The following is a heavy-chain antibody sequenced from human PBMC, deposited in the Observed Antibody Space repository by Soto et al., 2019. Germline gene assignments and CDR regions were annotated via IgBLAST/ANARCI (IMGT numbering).Heavy chain of an antibody. CDR2: IFSNDEK. CDR3: ARSVGXCSSTSCHPYYYYGMDV. D-gene: IGHD2-2*01. Sequence: SRPTLVNPTETLTLTCTVSGFSLSNARMGVSWIRQPPGKALEWLAHIFSNDEKSYSTSLKSRLTISKDTSKSQVVLTMTNMDPVDTATYYCARSVGXCSSTSCHPYYYYGMDVWGQGTTVTVSS. CDR1: GFSLSNARMG. V-gene: IGHV2-26*01. J-gene: IGHJ6*02.